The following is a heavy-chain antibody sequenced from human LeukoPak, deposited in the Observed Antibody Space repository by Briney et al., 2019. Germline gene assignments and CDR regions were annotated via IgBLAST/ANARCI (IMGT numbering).Heavy chain of an antibody. J-gene: IGHJ4*02. Sequence: GESLKISCKGSGYSFTNSWIGWVRQMPGKGLEWMGIIYPGDSDTRYSPSFQGQVTISADKSINTAYLQWSSLKASDTATYYCARHVDCSGGTCSLDYWGQGTLVTVSS. CDR2: IYPGDSDT. CDR1: GYSFTNSW. CDR3: ARHVDCSGGTCSLDY. V-gene: IGHV5-51*01. D-gene: IGHD2-15*01.